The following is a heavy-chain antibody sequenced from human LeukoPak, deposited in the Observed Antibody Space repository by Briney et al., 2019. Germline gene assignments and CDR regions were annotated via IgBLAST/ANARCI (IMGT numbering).Heavy chain of an antibody. J-gene: IGHJ4*02. D-gene: IGHD5-12*01. V-gene: IGHV3-11*01. CDR1: GFTFSDYY. Sequence: GGSLRLSCAASGFTFSDYYMSWIRQAPGKGLEWVSYVSSSGSTIYYADSVKGRFTISRDNAKNSLYLQMNSLRAEDTAVYYCARETEYSGYDSLDYWGQGTLVTVSS. CDR3: ARETEYSGYDSLDY. CDR2: VSSSGSTI.